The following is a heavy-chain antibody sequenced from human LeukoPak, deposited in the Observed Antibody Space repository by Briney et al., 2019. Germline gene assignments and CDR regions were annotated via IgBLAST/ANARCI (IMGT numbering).Heavy chain of an antibody. Sequence: PSETPSLTCTVSGGSISSSSYYWGWIRQPPGKGLEWIGSIYYSGSTYYNPSLKSRVTISVDTSKNQFPLKLSSVTAADTAVYYCARHIREWDSSGYYFDYWGQGTLVTVSS. D-gene: IGHD3-22*01. CDR1: GGSISSSSYY. J-gene: IGHJ4*02. CDR2: IYYSGST. V-gene: IGHV4-39*01. CDR3: ARHIREWDSSGYYFDY.